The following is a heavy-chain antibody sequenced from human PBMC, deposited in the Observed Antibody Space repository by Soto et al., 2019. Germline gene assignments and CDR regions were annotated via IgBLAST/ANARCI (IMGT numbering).Heavy chain of an antibody. CDR1: GGTFSSYA. J-gene: IGHJ6*02. D-gene: IGHD6-13*01. CDR3: ARDLYSSSWEPGSYYGMDV. Sequence: QVQLVQSGAEVKKPGSSVKVSCKASGGTFSSYAISWVRQAPGQGLEWMGGIIPIFGTANYAQKFQGRVTITADESTSTAYMELSSLRSEDTAVYYCARDLYSSSWEPGSYYGMDVWGQGTTVTVSS. CDR2: IIPIFGTA. V-gene: IGHV1-69*01.